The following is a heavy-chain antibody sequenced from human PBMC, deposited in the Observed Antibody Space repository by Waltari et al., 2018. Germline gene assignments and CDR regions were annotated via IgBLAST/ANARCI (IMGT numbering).Heavy chain of an antibody. CDR1: GFTFTPAW. CDR3: TTLDAPWGG. J-gene: IGHJ4*01. V-gene: IGHV3-15*01. Sequence: EVQMVESGGGLVKPGDSLRLYCAASGFTFTPAWLTWVRQAPGKGLEWVGRIKSKSDGAITDFAAPVRGRFSISRDDSQNMVFLQMNSLRTEDTAVYYCTTLDAPWGGWGHGTLVTVSS. D-gene: IGHD7-27*01. CDR2: IKSKSDGAIT.